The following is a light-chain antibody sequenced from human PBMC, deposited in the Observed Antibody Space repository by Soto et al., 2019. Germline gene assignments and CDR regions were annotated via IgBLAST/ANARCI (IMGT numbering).Light chain of an antibody. CDR3: RSYTSSSTGVV. CDR1: SSDVGGYNY. V-gene: IGLV2-14*01. CDR2: DVS. J-gene: IGLJ2*01. Sequence: QSVLTQPASVSGSPGQSITISCTGTSSDVGGYNYVSWYQQHPGKAPKLMIYDVSNRPSGVSNRFSGSKSGNTASLTISGLQAEDEADYYCRSYTSSSTGVVFGGGTQLTVL.